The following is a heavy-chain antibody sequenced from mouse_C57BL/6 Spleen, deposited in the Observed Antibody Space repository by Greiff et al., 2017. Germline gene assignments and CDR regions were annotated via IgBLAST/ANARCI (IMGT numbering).Heavy chain of an antibody. D-gene: IGHD1-1*01. J-gene: IGHJ1*03. CDR3: AVTTVVDWYFDV. CDR2: IWRGGST. V-gene: IGHV2-5*01. Sequence: QVHVKQSGPGLVQPSQSLSLTCTASGFSLTSYGVHWVRQSPGKGLEWLGVIWRGGSTDYNAACMSRLGITKDNSKSQVFFRMNSLQADDTAIYYCAVTTVVDWYFDVWGTGTTVTVSS. CDR1: GFSLTSYG.